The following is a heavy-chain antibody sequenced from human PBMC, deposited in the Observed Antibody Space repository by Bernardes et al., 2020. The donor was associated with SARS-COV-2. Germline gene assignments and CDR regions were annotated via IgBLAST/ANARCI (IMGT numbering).Heavy chain of an antibody. CDR1: GFTFSTYA. D-gene: IGHD2-2*01. J-gene: IGHJ4*02. V-gene: IGHV3-64D*06. Sequence: GRSLRLSCSVSGFTFSTYAMHWVRQAPGKGLEYVSVISSSGGSTYYADSVKGRFTISRDNSKNTLYLQMSSLRAEDTAVYYCVKAVRSTSSPGDHWGQGTLVTVSS. CDR2: ISSSGGST. CDR3: VKAVRSTSSPGDH.